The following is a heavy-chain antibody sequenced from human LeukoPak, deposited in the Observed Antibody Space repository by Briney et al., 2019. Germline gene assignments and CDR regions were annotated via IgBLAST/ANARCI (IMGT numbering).Heavy chain of an antibody. V-gene: IGHV3-30*18. CDR3: AKSGTRSSWSPRVKTYLDY. D-gene: IGHD6-13*01. CDR2: ISYDGSNK. J-gene: IGHJ4*02. CDR1: GFTFSTYG. Sequence: PGGSLRLSCAASGFTFSTYGMHWDRQAPGKGLEWVAVISYDGSNKYYADSVKGRFTISRDNSKNTLYLQMNSLRAEDTAVYYCAKSGTRSSWSPRVKTYLDYWGQGTLVTVSS.